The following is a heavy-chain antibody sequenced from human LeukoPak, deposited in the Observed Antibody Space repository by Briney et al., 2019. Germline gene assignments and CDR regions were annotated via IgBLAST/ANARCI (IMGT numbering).Heavy chain of an antibody. CDR1: GYTLTSYD. CDR2: ISVYNGNT. Sequence: GASVKVSCKASGYTLTSYDISWVRQAPGQGLEWMGWISVYNGNTNYAQRLQGRVTMTTDTSTTTAYMELRSLRSDDTAVYYCARISGWEHAFDIWGQGTMVTVSS. D-gene: IGHD6-19*01. J-gene: IGHJ3*02. CDR3: ARISGWEHAFDI. V-gene: IGHV1-18*01.